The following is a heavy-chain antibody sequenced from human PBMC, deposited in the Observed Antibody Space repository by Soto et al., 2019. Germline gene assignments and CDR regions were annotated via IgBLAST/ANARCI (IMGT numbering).Heavy chain of an antibody. Sequence: GESLKISCKGSGYSFTSYWISWVRQMPGKGLEWMGRIDPSDSYTNYSPSFQGHVTISADKSISTAYLQWSSLKASDTAMYYCARQYNYGPNGYGMDVWGQGTTVTVSS. J-gene: IGHJ6*02. CDR1: GYSFTSYW. D-gene: IGHD1-1*01. V-gene: IGHV5-10-1*01. CDR2: IDPSDSYT. CDR3: ARQYNYGPNGYGMDV.